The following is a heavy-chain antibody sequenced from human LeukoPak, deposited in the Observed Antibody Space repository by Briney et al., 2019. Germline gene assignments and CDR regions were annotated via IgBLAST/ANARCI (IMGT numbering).Heavy chain of an antibody. V-gene: IGHV1-69*13. CDR1: GGTFSSYA. J-gene: IGHJ4*02. D-gene: IGHD5-24*01. Sequence: SVKVSCKASGGTFSSYAISWVRQAPGQGLEWMGGIIPIFGTANYAQKFQGRGTITADESTSTAYMELSSLRSEDTAVYYCARSEMATITALDYWGQGTLVTVSS. CDR3: ARSEMATITALDY. CDR2: IIPIFGTA.